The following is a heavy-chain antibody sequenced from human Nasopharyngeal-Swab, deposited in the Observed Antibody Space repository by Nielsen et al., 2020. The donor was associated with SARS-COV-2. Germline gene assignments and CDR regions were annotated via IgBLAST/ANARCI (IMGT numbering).Heavy chain of an antibody. CDR3: AKDGLIVAVVASTNYFDY. CDR1: GFTFRSFA. CDR2: ISGSGGAT. V-gene: IGHV3-23*01. D-gene: IGHD2-15*01. Sequence: GGSLRLSCAASGFTFRSFAMSWVRQAPGKGLEWVSAISGSGGATFYADSVKGRFTISGDTSKNTVYLQMNSLRAEDTAVYYCAKDGLIVAVVASTNYFDYWGRGTLVTVAS. J-gene: IGHJ4*02.